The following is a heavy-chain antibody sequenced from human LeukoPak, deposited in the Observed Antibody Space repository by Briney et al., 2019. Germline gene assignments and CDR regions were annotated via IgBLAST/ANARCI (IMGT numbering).Heavy chain of an antibody. CDR1: GFTFDSYG. Sequence: GGSLRLSCAASGFTFDSYGMSWVRQAPGKGLEWVSYISSSGSTIYYADSVKGRFTISRDNAKNSLYLQMNSLRAEDTAVYYCARASYYYYMDVWGKGTTVTVSS. CDR3: ARASYYYYMDV. CDR2: ISSSGSTI. V-gene: IGHV3-48*04. J-gene: IGHJ6*03.